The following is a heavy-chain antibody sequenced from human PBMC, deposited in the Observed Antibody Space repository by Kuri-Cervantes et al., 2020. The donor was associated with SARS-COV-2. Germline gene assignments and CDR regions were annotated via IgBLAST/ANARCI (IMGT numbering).Heavy chain of an antibody. CDR1: GFTFSSYG. J-gene: IGHJ4*02. CDR2: ISYDGSNK. D-gene: IGHD1-26*01. CDR3: ATSLYGSYSSDY. Sequence: GESLKISCAASGFTFSSYGMHWVRQAPGKGLEWVAVISYDGSNKYYADSVKGRFTISRDNSKNTLYLQMNGLRAEDTAVYYCATSLYGSYSSDYWGQGTLVTVSS. V-gene: IGHV3-30*03.